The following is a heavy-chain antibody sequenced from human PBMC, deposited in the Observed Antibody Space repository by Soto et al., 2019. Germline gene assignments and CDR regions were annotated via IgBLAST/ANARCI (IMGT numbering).Heavy chain of an antibody. V-gene: IGHV4-34*01. CDR3: ARSLMTTVTNRGFWFDP. J-gene: IGHJ5*02. D-gene: IGHD4-4*01. CDR1: GGSFSGYY. CDR2: INHSGST. Sequence: SETLSLTYAVYGGSFSGYYWSWIRQPPGKGLEWIGEINHSGSTNYNPSLKSRVTISVDTSKNQFSLKLSSVTAADTAVYYCARSLMTTVTNRGFWFDPWGQGTLVTAPQ.